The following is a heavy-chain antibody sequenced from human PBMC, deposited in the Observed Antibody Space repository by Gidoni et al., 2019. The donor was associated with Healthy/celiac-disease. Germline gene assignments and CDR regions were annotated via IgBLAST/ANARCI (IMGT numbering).Heavy chain of an antibody. CDR2: ISGSGGST. V-gene: IGHV3-23*01. J-gene: IGHJ4*02. D-gene: IGHD3-22*01. CDR3: AKGSYYYDSSGYWDYYFDY. CDR1: GFTFSSYA. Sequence: EVQLLESGGGLVQPGGSLRLSCAASGFTFSSYAMSWVRQAPGTGLEWVSAISGSGGSTYYADSVKGRFTISRDKSKNTLYLQMNSLRAEDTAVYYCAKGSYYYDSSGYWDYYFDYWGQGTLVTVSS.